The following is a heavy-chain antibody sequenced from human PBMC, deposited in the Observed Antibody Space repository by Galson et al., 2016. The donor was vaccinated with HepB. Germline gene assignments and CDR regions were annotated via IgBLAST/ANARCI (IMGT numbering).Heavy chain of an antibody. CDR1: GGTFSDFA. CDR3: AKKFCSSSGNCHDGFEI. CDR2: IIPVFGTT. D-gene: IGHD2-15*01. V-gene: IGHV1-69*13. Sequence: SVKVSCKASGGTFSDFAISWVRQAPGQGLEWMGGIIPVFGTTNYPQKVQDRVTITADESTSTVYMELSSLRSEDTAIYYCAKKFCSSSGNCHDGFEIWGQGTMVTVSS. J-gene: IGHJ3*02.